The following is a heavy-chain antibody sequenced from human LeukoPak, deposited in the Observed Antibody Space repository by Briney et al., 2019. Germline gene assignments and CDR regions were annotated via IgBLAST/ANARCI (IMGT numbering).Heavy chain of an antibody. CDR2: ISSSSSTI. CDR1: GFTFSSYS. D-gene: IGHD3-22*01. J-gene: IGHJ4*02. Sequence: GGSLRLSCAASGFTFSSYSMNWVRQAPGKGLEWVSYISSSSSTIYYADSVKGRFTISRDNAKNSLYLQMNSLRAEDTAVYYCARALPYYYDSSGYYSDLDYWGQGTLVTVSS. V-gene: IGHV3-48*01. CDR3: ARALPYYYDSSGYYSDLDY.